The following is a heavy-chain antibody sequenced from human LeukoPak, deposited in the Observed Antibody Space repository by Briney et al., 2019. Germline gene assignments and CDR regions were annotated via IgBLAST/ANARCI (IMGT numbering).Heavy chain of an antibody. Sequence: ASVKVSCKASGYTFTSYAMHWVRQAPGQRLEWMGWVNAGNGNTKYSQEFQGRVTITRDTSASTACMELSSLRSEDMAVYYCARGERSSWYFYDFDYWGQGTLVTVSS. J-gene: IGHJ4*02. CDR3: ARGERSSWYFYDFDY. CDR1: GYTFTSYA. CDR2: VNAGNGNT. V-gene: IGHV1-3*03. D-gene: IGHD6-13*01.